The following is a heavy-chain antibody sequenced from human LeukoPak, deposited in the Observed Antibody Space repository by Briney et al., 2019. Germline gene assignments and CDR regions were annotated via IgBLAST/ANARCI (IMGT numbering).Heavy chain of an antibody. CDR1: GFTFSTYT. CDR3: AKDPLPTGY. V-gene: IGHV3-23*01. D-gene: IGHD4-17*01. J-gene: IGHJ4*02. Sequence: PGGSLRLSCAASGFTFSTYTMYWVRQAPGKGLEWVSAISGSGGSTYYADSVKGRFTISRDNSKNTLYLQMNSLRAEDTAVYYCAKDPLPTGYWGQGTLVTVSS. CDR2: ISGSGGST.